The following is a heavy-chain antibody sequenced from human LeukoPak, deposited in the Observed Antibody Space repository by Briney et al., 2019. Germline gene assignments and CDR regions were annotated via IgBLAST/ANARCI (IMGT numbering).Heavy chain of an antibody. CDR2: ISGSGGST. V-gene: IGHV3-23*01. CDR3: AKEPFRGYYDSSGYYDY. J-gene: IGHJ4*02. CDR1: GFTFSSYA. D-gene: IGHD3-22*01. Sequence: GGSLRLSCAASGFTFSSYAMSWVRQAPGEGLEWVSAISGSGGSTCYADSVKGRFTISRDNSKNTLYLQMNSLRAEDTAVYFCAKEPFRGYYDSSGYYDYWGQGTLVTVSS.